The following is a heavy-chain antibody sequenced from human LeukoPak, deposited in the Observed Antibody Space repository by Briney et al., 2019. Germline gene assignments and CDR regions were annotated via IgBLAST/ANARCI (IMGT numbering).Heavy chain of an antibody. CDR2: IYYSGST. Sequence: SETLSLTCTVSGGSISSYYWSWIRQPPGKGLEWIGYIYYSGSTNYNPSLKSRVTISVDTSKNQFSLKLSSVTAADTAVYYCARRNYGSGNLHWGQGTLVTVSS. J-gene: IGHJ4*02. D-gene: IGHD3-10*01. CDR1: GGSISSYY. V-gene: IGHV4-59*08. CDR3: ARRNYGSGNLH.